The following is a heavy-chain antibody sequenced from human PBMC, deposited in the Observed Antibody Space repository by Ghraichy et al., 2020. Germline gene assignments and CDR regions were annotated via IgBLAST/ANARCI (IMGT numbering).Heavy chain of an antibody. V-gene: IGHV4-39*01. Sequence: SETLSLTCAVSGVSISSTSYYWGWISQPPGKGLEWIASVYYSGSAYYNPSLKSRVTISADTSKNQFSLRLSSVTATDTAVYFCTKLSEQWLGGWFDPWGQGTLVTVSS. CDR3: TKLSEQWLGGWFDP. CDR2: VYYSGSA. J-gene: IGHJ5*02. D-gene: IGHD6-19*01. CDR1: GVSISSTSYY.